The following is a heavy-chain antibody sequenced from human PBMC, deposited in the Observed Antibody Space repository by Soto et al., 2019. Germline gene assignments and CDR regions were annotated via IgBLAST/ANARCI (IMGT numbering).Heavy chain of an antibody. J-gene: IGHJ4*02. CDR2: IYYSGTT. D-gene: IGHD1-26*01. CDR1: GGSISSGGYY. CDR3: ARDGGIGWEMG. V-gene: IGHV4-31*03. Sequence: QVQLQESGPGLVKPSQTLSLTCTVSGGSISSGGYYWSWIRQHPGKGLEWIGYIYYSGTTYYNPSLKRRVTISVDTSKNPFSLKLSSVTAADTAVDYCARDGGIGWEMGWGQGTLVTVSS.